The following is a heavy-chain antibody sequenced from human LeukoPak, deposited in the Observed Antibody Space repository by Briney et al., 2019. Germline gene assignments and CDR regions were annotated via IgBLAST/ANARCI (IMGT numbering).Heavy chain of an antibody. V-gene: IGHV4-59*08. CDR3: ARGYSGYEGGWFNFDY. CDR2: IYYSGST. J-gene: IGHJ4*02. D-gene: IGHD5-12*01. Sequence: PSETLSLTCTVSGGSISSYYWSWIRQPPGKGLEWIGYIYYSGSTNYNPSLKSRVTISVDTSKNQFSLKLSSVTAADTAVYYCARGYSGYEGGWFNFDYWGQGTLVTVSS. CDR1: GGSISSYY.